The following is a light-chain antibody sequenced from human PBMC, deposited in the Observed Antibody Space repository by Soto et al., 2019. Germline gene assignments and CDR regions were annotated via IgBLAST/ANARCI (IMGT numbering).Light chain of an antibody. CDR3: QQTYSTPRG. J-gene: IGKJ1*01. CDR2: AAS. CDR1: QSISSY. Sequence: DIQMTQSPSSLSASVGDRVTITCRASQSISSYLNWYQQKPGKAPNLLIYAASSLQGGVPSRFSGSGSGTDFTLTISSLQPDDFATYYCQQTYSTPRGFGQGTKVEI. V-gene: IGKV1-39*01.